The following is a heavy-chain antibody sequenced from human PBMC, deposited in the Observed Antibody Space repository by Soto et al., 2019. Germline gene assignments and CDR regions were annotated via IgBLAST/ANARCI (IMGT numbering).Heavy chain of an antibody. D-gene: IGHD4-17*01. CDR1: GGSFSGYY. V-gene: IGHV4-59*01. CDR3: AREMGDDYGDYRFDY. J-gene: IGHJ4*02. CDR2: IYYSGST. Sequence: SETLSLTCAVYGGSFSGYYWSWIRQPPGKGLEWIGYIYYSGSTNYNPSLKSRVTISVDTSKNQFSLKLSSVTAADTAVYYCAREMGDDYGDYRFDYWGQGTLVTVSS.